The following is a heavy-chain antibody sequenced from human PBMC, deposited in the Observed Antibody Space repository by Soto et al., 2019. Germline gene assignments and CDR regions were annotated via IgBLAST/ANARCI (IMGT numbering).Heavy chain of an antibody. CDR2: IYYSGST. Sequence: QVQLQESGPGLVKPSQTLSLTCTVSGGSISSGGYYWSWIRQHPGKGLEWIGYIYYSGSTYYNPSLKSRVTISVDTSKNQFALKLSSVTAADTAVYHCARVKKYWDNSGNWFDPWGQGTLVTVSS. CDR3: ARVKKYWDNSGNWFDP. D-gene: IGHD3-22*01. J-gene: IGHJ5*02. V-gene: IGHV4-31*03. CDR1: GGSISSGGYY.